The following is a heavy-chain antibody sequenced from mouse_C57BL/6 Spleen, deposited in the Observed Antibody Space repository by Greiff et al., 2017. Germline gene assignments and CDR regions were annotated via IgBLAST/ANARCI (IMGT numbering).Heavy chain of an antibody. CDR1: GYTFTSYW. V-gene: IGHV1-7*01. CDR3: AGCVRSDYWYLEV. J-gene: IGHJ1*03. Sequence: VQLLESGAELAKPGASVKLSCKASGYTFTSYWMHWVKQRPGQGLEWIGYINPSSGYTKYNQKFKGKATLTADTSSSPAYMQLSSLTYEDSAVYYCAGCVRSDYWYLEVWGTGTTVTVSS. CDR2: INPSSGYT. D-gene: IGHD3-3*01.